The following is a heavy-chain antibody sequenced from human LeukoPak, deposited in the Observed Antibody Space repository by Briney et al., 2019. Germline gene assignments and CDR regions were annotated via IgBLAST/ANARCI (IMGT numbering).Heavy chain of an antibody. CDR2: NYLTGTT. D-gene: IGHD3-10*01. V-gene: IGHV4-59*08. CDR1: GGSISTFY. CDR3: ARHGGSLGWFDT. J-gene: IGHJ5*02. Sequence: PSETLSLTCSVSGGSISTFYWSWIRQSPGRRLEWIGYNYLTGTTTYNPSRKSRLSISVDTSNNTLSLRLTSVTAADTGVYYCARHGGSLGWFDTWGLGTLVTVSS.